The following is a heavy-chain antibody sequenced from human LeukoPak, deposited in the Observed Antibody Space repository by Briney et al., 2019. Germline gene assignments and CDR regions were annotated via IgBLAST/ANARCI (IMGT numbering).Heavy chain of an antibody. CDR1: GFTFSTYA. V-gene: IGHV3-23*01. D-gene: IGHD1-26*01. Sequence: PGGSLRPSCAASGFTFSTYAMSWVRQAPGKGLEWVSAISGSGGSTYYADSVKGRFTISRDNGKTALSLQMNSLRAEDTAVYYCVVHSATSCYWGQGTLVTVSS. J-gene: IGHJ4*02. CDR3: VVHSATSCY. CDR2: ISGSGGST.